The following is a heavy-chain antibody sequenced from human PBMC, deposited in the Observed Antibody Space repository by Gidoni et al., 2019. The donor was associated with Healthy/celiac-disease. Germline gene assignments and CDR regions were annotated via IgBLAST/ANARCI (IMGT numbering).Heavy chain of an antibody. CDR1: GGSLSSGGSY. CDR2: IYYSGST. D-gene: IGHD4-17*01. Sequence: QLQLQESGPGLVKPSQTLSLTCTVSGGSLSSGGSYWSCIRQHPGKGLEWIGYIYYSGSTYYNPSLKSRVTISVDTSKNQFSLKLSSVTAADTAVYYCARDPYPDYGDYGQDYYYYGMDVWGQGTTVTVSS. CDR3: ARDPYPDYGDYGQDYYYYGMDV. J-gene: IGHJ6*02. V-gene: IGHV4-31*03.